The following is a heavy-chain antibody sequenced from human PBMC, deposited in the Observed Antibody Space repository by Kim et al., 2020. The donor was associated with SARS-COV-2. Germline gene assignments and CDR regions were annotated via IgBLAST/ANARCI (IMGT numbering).Heavy chain of an antibody. V-gene: IGHV3-23*01. J-gene: IGHJ6*02. Sequence: GGSLRLSCAASGFTFGSYDVSWVRQAPGKGPQWVSSISGSGGSTYYADSVKGRFTISRDNSKNTLYLQMNSLRAEDTAVYYCAKTGTYYYYGMDVWGQGTTVTV. D-gene: IGHD1-1*01. CDR2: ISGSGGST. CDR3: AKTGTYYYYGMDV. CDR1: GFTFGSYD.